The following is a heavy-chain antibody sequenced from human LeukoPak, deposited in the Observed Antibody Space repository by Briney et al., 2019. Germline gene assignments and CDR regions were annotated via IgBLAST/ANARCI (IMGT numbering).Heavy chain of an antibody. CDR3: ARDEEIVVVPAARTKIFDY. D-gene: IGHD2-2*01. Sequence: ASVKVSCKASGGTFSSYAISWVRQAPGQGLEWMGGIIPIFGTANYAQKFQGRVTITADESTSTAYMELRSLRSDDTAVYYCARDEEIVVVPAARTKIFDYWGQGTLVTVSS. J-gene: IGHJ4*02. CDR2: IIPIFGTA. CDR1: GGTFSSYA. V-gene: IGHV1-69*13.